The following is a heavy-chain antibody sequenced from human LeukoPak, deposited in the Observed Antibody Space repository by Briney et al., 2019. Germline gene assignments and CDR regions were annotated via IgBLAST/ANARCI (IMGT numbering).Heavy chain of an antibody. D-gene: IGHD2-21*02. V-gene: IGHV1-2*02. CDR1: GYTFTGYY. J-gene: IGHJ6*04. CDR2: INPNSGGT. Sequence: ASVKVSCKASGYTFTGYYMHWVRQAPGQGLEWMGWINPNSGGTNYAQKFQGRVTMTRDTSITTAYMELSRLRSDDTAVYYCARDNREVRGGDCFDVWGKGTTVTVSS. CDR3: ARDNREVRGGDCFDV.